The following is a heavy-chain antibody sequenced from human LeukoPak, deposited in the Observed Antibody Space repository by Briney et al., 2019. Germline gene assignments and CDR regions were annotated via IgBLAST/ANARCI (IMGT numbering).Heavy chain of an antibody. D-gene: IGHD2/OR15-2a*01. V-gene: IGHV3-23*01. CDR1: RFTFSDYA. CDR3: AKDGFSKNGVFDAFDI. Sequence: GGSLRLSCTASRFTFSDYAMTWVRQTPGKRLEWVASIEGGAVDTYYADAVKGRFTISRDDSKDALYLQLNSLKAEDTAVYYCAKDGFSKNGVFDAFDIWGQGTMVTVSS. CDR2: IEGGAVDT. J-gene: IGHJ3*02.